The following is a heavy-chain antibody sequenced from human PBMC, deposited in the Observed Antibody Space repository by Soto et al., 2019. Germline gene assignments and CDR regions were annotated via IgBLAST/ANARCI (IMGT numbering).Heavy chain of an antibody. CDR3: TLSYGDSYYYYYGMDV. CDR2: IHPGDSDT. J-gene: IGHJ6*02. V-gene: IGHV5-51*01. D-gene: IGHD4-17*01. CDR1: GFSFSRYT. Sequence: GESLKISCVGSGFSFSRYTVGWVRQVPGKGLEWMGVIHPGDSDTRYSPSFQGQVTISADKSISTAYLQWSSLKASDTAMYYCTLSYGDSYYYYYGMDVWGQGTTDTVSS.